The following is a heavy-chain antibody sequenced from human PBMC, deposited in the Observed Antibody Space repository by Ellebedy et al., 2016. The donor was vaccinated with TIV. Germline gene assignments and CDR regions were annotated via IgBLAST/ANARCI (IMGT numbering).Heavy chain of an antibody. D-gene: IGHD3-10*01. V-gene: IGHV3-23*01. CDR1: GFTFSRYA. CDR3: ARTLRSGGNAFEI. CDR2: IVGSGA. J-gene: IGHJ3*02. Sequence: GESLKISCAASGFTFSRYAMTWVRQAPGKGLEWVSGIVGSGAQKYADSVKGRFTISRDNSQSTLYLQMNSLRVEDTAVYYCARTLRSGGNAFEIWGQGTMVTVSS.